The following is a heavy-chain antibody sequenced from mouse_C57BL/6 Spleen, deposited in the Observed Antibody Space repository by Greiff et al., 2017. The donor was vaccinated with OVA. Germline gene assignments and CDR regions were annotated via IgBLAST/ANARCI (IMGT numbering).Heavy chain of an antibody. CDR2: IDPSDSYT. D-gene: IGHD2-3*01. V-gene: IGHV1-69*01. CDR3: ARGDDPAWFAY. J-gene: IGHJ3*01. Sequence: QVQLQQSGAELVMPGASVKLSCKASGYTFTSYWMHWVKQRPGQGLEWIGEIDPSDSYTNYNQKFKGQSTLTVDKSSSTAYMQLSSLTSEDSAVYYCARGDDPAWFAYWGQGTLVTVSA. CDR1: GYTFTSYW.